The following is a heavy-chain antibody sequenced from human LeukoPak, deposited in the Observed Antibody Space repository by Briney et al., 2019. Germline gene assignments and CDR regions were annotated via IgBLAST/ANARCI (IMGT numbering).Heavy chain of an antibody. CDR1: GASISAFH. V-gene: IGHV4-4*07. CDR2: IYSSGST. Sequence: SETLSLTCTVSGASISAFHWTWFRQPAGKGLEWIGLIYSSGSTLFNPSLKSRVAMSADLTKNQLSLKLTSVTAADTAMYYCARKDGDYWGRGTLVTVSS. J-gene: IGHJ4*02. CDR3: ARKDGDY.